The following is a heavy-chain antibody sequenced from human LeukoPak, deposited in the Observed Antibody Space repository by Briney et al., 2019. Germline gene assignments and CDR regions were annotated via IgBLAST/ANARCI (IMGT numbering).Heavy chain of an antibody. J-gene: IGHJ4*02. CDR3: ARFRLNCSSTSCYAGYFDY. CDR2: INPSGGST. D-gene: IGHD2-2*01. CDR1: GYTFTSYY. V-gene: IGHV1-46*01. Sequence: ASVKVSCKASGYTFTSYYIHWVRQAPGQGLEWMGTINPSGGSTNYAQKFQGRVAMTRDTSTSTVYMELSSLRSEDTAVYYCARFRLNCSSTSCYAGYFDYWGQGTLVTVSS.